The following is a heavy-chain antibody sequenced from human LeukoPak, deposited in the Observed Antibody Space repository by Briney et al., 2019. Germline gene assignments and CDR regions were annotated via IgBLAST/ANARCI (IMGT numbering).Heavy chain of an antibody. CDR3: ALPRGRAFDI. J-gene: IGHJ3*02. CDR1: GFTFSSYA. CDR2: ISGSGGST. V-gene: IGHV3-23*01. Sequence: GGSLRLSCGASGFTFSSYAMRWVRQAPGKGMEWVSAISGSGGSTYYADSVKGRFTISRDNSKNTRYLQMNSLRAEDTVVYYCALPRGRAFDIWGQGTMVTVSS. D-gene: IGHD3-10*01.